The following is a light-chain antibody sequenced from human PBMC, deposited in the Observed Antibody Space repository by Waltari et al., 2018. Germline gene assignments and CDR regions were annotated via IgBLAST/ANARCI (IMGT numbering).Light chain of an antibody. V-gene: IGKV3-15*01. CDR3: QHYQGWPPAYT. J-gene: IGKJ2*01. CDR2: GAS. Sequence: EIVMTQSPATLSASPGERVTLSCRASHSVWSNLAWYQQKPGQPPRLLIYGASTTATGVPARFSASGSGTEFTLTISSLQSEDFAVYFCQHYQGWPPAYTFGQGTKLEIK. CDR1: HSVWSN.